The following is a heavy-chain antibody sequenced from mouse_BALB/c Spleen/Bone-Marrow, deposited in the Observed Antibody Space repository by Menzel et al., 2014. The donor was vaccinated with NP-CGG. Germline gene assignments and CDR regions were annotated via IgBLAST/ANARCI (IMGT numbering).Heavy chain of an antibody. CDR2: SYPGSGSI. V-gene: IGHV1-62-2*01. CDR3: ARHEVITPFDY. CDR1: GYTFTEYF. J-gene: IGHJ2*01. Sequence: VQLVESGAELVKPGASVKLSCKASGYTFTEYFIHWIKQRSGQGLEWIGWSYPGSGSIKYSEKFKDKATLTADKSSSTVYMELSRLTSEDSAVYFCARHEVITPFDYWGQGTTLTVSS. D-gene: IGHD1-2*01.